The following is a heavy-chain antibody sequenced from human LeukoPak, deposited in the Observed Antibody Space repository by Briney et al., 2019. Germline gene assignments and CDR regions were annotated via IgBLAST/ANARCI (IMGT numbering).Heavy chain of an antibody. V-gene: IGHV3-21*04. CDR2: ISSSSSYI. J-gene: IGHJ6*03. D-gene: IGHD3-3*01. CDR1: GFTFSSYS. Sequence: GGSLRLSCAASGFTFSSYSVNWVRQAPGKGLEWVSSISSSSSYIYYADSVKGRFTISRDNAKNSLYLQMNSLRAEDTAVYYCAARGPDDFWSGYGFGSPYYYYYMDVWGKGTTVTVSS. CDR3: AARGPDDFWSGYGFGSPYYYYYMDV.